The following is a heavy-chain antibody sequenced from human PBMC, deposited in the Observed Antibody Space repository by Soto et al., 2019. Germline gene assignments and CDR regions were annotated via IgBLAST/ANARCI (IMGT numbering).Heavy chain of an antibody. Sequence: GGSLRLSCAASGFTFSSYAMHWVRQAPGKGLEWVAVISYDGSNKYYADSVKGRFTISRDNSKNTLYLQMNSLRAEDTAVYYCAREPSYGDYDAFDIWGQGTMVTVSS. CDR2: ISYDGSNK. J-gene: IGHJ3*02. D-gene: IGHD4-17*01. V-gene: IGHV3-30-3*01. CDR1: GFTFSSYA. CDR3: AREPSYGDYDAFDI.